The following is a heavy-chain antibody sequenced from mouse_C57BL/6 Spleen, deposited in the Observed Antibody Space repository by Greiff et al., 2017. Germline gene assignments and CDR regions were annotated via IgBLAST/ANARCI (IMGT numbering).Heavy chain of an antibody. V-gene: IGHV1-82*01. CDR2: IYPGDGDT. CDR3: AGLTGFDY. CDR1: GYAFSSSW. J-gene: IGHJ2*01. Sequence: VQLQQSGPELVKPGASVKISCKASGYAFSSSWMNWVKQRPGKGLEWIGRIYPGDGDTNYNGKFKGKATLTADKSSSTAYMQLSSLTSEDSAVYFCAGLTGFDYWGQGTTLTVSS. D-gene: IGHD4-1*01.